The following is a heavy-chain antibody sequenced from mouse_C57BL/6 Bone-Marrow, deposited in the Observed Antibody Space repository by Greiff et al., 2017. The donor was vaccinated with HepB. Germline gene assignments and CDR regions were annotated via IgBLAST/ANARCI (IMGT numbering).Heavy chain of an antibody. V-gene: IGHV14-2*01. Sequence: EVKLMESGAELVKPGASVELSCTASGFNIKDYYMHWVKQRTEQGLEWIGRIDPEDGETKYAPKFQGKATITADTSSNTAYLQLSSLTSEDTAVYYCARSGFTTVPDYYAMDYWGQGTSVTVSS. CDR3: ARSGFTTVPDYYAMDY. J-gene: IGHJ4*01. CDR1: GFNIKDYY. CDR2: IDPEDGET. D-gene: IGHD1-1*01.